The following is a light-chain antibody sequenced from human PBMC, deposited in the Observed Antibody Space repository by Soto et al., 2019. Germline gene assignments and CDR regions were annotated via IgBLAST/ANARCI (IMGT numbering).Light chain of an antibody. Sequence: QSALTQPASVSGSPGQSITISCTGTSSDVGNYKYVSWYQQHPGKAPKLIIYEVSNRPSGVSDRFSGSKSGNTASLTISGLQAEDDTDYYCLSYTNSGTYVFGTGTKLTVL. CDR2: EVS. V-gene: IGLV2-14*01. CDR1: SSDVGNYKY. J-gene: IGLJ1*01. CDR3: LSYTNSGTYV.